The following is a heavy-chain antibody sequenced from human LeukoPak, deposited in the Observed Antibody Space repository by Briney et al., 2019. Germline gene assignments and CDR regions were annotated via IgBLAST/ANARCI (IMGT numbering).Heavy chain of an antibody. D-gene: IGHD2-15*01. V-gene: IGHV3-23*01. J-gene: IGHJ3*01. CDR3: ARYWDARVRTFDV. Sequence: GGSLRLSCAASGFTYSSYSMSWVRQAPGKGLEWVSLINGNGGNTAYADSVRGRFTISRDNSKNTLYLQMNSLRAEDTALYYCARYWDARVRTFDVWGQGTVVTVSS. CDR1: GFTYSSYS. CDR2: INGNGGNT.